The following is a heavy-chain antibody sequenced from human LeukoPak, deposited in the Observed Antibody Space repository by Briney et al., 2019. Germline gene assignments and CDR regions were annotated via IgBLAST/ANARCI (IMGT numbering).Heavy chain of an antibody. V-gene: IGHV3-49*03. J-gene: IGHJ4*02. D-gene: IGHD6-19*01. CDR2: IRSKIFGGAP. CDR3: ARGSGRYVMVDW. Sequence: GGSLRLSCSASGFTFADVTMSWFRQSPGQGLEWVGFIRSKIFGGAPEHAASVAARFTISRDDSTSIAYLQMNSLQVEDTAVYYCARGSGRYVMVDWWGQGTLVTVSS. CDR1: GFTFADVT.